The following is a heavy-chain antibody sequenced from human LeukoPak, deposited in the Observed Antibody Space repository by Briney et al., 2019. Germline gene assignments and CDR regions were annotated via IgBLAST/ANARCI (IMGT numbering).Heavy chain of an antibody. CDR2: ISSSSSYI. V-gene: IGHV3-21*01. D-gene: IGHD3-3*01. CDR3: ARRILFWSGSSPLPDAFDI. CDR1: GFTFSSYS. J-gene: IGHJ3*02. Sequence: PGGSLRLSCAASGFTFSSYSMNGVRQAPGKGLEWVSSISSSSSYIYYADSVKGRFTISRDNAKNSLYLQMNSLRAEDTAVYYCARRILFWSGSSPLPDAFDIWGQGTMVTVSS.